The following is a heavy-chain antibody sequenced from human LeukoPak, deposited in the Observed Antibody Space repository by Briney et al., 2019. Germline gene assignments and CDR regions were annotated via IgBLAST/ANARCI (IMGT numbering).Heavy chain of an antibody. V-gene: IGHV1-18*01. CDR3: ARDSSSGWLRDAFDI. CDR2: ISAYNGNT. Sequence: ASVKVSCKASGYTFTSYGISWVRQAPGQGLEWMGWISAYNGNTNYAQKLQGRVTMTTDTSTSTAYMELRSLRSDDTAVCYCARDSSSGWLRDAFDIWGQGTMVTVSS. CDR1: GYTFTSYG. D-gene: IGHD6-19*01. J-gene: IGHJ3*02.